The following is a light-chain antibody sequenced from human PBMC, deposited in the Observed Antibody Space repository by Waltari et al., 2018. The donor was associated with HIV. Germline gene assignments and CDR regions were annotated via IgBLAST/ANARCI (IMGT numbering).Light chain of an antibody. V-gene: IGLV1-47*01. CDR2: RNN. CDR3: VVWDDSLRAVV. Sequence: SVLTQPPSASGTPGQRVTISCSGSTSNIGSNYVFWYQHLPGTAPKLLIHRNNQRPSGVPDRFSGSTSGASASLAISGLRYEDVADYYCVVWDDSLRAVVFGGGTKVAVL. CDR1: TSNIGSNY. J-gene: IGLJ2*01.